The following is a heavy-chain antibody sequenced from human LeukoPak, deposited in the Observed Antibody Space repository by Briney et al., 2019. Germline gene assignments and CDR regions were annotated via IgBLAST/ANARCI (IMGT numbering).Heavy chain of an antibody. V-gene: IGHV3-23*01. J-gene: IGHJ5*02. D-gene: IGHD6-19*01. CDR2: ISSGAGTT. CDR1: GFAFSNYA. Sequence: PGGSLRLSCAASGFAFSNYAMSWVRQVPGKRLEWVSAISSGAGTTGYADSVKGRFTISRVNSKSTIYLQMNSLGAEDTAVYYCAKDLEQSYSGWSTSYDAWGQGTLVTVSS. CDR3: AKDLEQSYSGWSTSYDA.